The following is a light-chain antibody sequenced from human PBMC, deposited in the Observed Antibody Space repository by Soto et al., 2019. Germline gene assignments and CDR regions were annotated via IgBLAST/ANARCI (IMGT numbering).Light chain of an antibody. CDR3: QQYSDWPLS. Sequence: EIVMTQSPATLSVSPGERATLSCRASQSIRSNLAWYQQKPGQAPRLLTYDASSRATGIPARFSGTESGTEFTLTISSLQSEDSAVYYCQQYSDWPLSFGQGTKV. CDR2: DAS. V-gene: IGKV3-15*01. J-gene: IGKJ1*01. CDR1: QSIRSN.